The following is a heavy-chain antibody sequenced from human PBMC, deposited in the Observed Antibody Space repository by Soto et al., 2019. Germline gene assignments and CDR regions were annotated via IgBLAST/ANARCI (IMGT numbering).Heavy chain of an antibody. CDR1: AYSYTAYG. D-gene: IGHD3-16*01. CDR2: ISAYNGKT. J-gene: IGHJ6*02. Sequence: QVQLVQSGPEVKKPGASVNVSCKASAYSYTAYGISWVRQAPGQGLEWTGWISAYNGKTNYAQKFRGRVTFTKDASKSKAFMQMRSLRSEDTAMYYCARDGRKELWAEGLNAMDVWGQGPTVTV. V-gene: IGHV1-18*01. CDR3: ARDGRKELWAEGLNAMDV.